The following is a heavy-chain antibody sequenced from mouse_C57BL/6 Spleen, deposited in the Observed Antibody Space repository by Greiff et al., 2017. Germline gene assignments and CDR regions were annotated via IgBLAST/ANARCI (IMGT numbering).Heavy chain of an antibody. CDR1: GFTFSDYG. V-gene: IGHV5-17*01. CDR3: ARGDYDPFAY. J-gene: IGHJ3*01. Sequence: EVMLVESGGGLVKPGGSLKLSCAASGFTFSDYGMHWVRQAPEKGLEWVAYISSGSSTIYYADTVKGRFTISRDNAKNTLFLQMTSLRSEDTAMYDSARGDYDPFAYWGQGTLVTVSA. CDR2: ISSGSSTI. D-gene: IGHD2-4*01.